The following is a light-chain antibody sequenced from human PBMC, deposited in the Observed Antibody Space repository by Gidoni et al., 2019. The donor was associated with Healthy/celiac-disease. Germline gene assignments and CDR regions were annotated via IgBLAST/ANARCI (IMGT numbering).Light chain of an antibody. CDR2: DAS. CDR1: QRVSSY. V-gene: IGKV3-11*01. Sequence: EILLTQSPATLSLSPGERATLSCRASQRVSSYLAWYQQKPGQAPRLLIYDASNRATGIPARFSGSGSGTDFTLTISSLEPEDFAVYYCQQRSNWPLTFGGXTKVEIK. CDR3: QQRSNWPLT. J-gene: IGKJ4*01.